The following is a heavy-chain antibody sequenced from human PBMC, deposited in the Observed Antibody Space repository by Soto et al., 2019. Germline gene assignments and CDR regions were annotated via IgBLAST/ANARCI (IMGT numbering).Heavy chain of an antibody. CDR1: GFSLTTRGVG. V-gene: IGHV2-5*02. D-gene: IGHD3-16*01. J-gene: IGHJ5*02. CDR2: IYWDDDK. CDR3: AHIPNYYQYDWFDP. Sequence: QITLKESGPTLVKPTQTLTLTCTFSGFSLTTRGVGVGWIRQPPGKALECLALIYWDDDKRYSPSLQSRLAITKYTSKNQVVLTMPNVDPVDTATYYCAHIPNYYQYDWFDPWGNGTLVSVSS.